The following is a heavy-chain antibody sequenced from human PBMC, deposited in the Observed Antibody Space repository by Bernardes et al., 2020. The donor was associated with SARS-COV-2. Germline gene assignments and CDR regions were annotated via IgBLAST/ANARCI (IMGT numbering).Heavy chain of an antibody. D-gene: IGHD6-19*01. V-gene: IGHV1-69*02. Sequence: CVKVSCKASGCTFTRSTISWVRQAPCQGLEWMGRLIPILGIANYAQKFQGRVTITADKSTSTAYMELSSLRSEDTAVYYCARVEGVYSSVEWGQGTLVTVSS. CDR2: LIPILGIA. CDR3: ARVEGVYSSVE. CDR1: GCTFTRST. J-gene: IGHJ4*02.